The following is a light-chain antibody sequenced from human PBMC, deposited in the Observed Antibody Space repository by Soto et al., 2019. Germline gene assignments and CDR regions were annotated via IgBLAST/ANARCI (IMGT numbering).Light chain of an antibody. CDR2: YKSDSDK. J-gene: IGLJ3*02. Sequence: QAVVTQPPSHSASPGASASLTCTLRTGLNVGSYRIYWYQQKPGSPPQYLLRYKSDSDKQQGSGVPSRFSGSKDASANAGILLISGLQSEDEADYYCVIWHNSAWVFGGGTKLTVL. CDR3: VIWHNSAWV. CDR1: TGLNVGSYR. V-gene: IGLV5-45*01.